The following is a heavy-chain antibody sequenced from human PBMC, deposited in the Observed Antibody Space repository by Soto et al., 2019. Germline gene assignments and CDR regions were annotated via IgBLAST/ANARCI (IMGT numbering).Heavy chain of an antibody. D-gene: IGHD3-10*01. J-gene: IGHJ5*02. V-gene: IGHV4-4*02. CDR3: ARASPLLWFGEVTPNWFEP. CDR1: SGSISSSNW. CDR2: IYHSGST. Sequence: PSETLSLTCAVSSGSISSSNWWSWVRQPPGKGLEWIGEIYHSGSTNYNPSLKSRVTISVDKSKNQFSLKLSSVTAADTAVYYCARASPLLWFGEVTPNWFEPWGQGTLVTLSS.